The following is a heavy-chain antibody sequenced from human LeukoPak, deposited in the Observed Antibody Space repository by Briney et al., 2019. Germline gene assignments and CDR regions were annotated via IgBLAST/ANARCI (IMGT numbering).Heavy chain of an antibody. CDR1: GGSVSSSSYY. D-gene: IGHD3-3*01. V-gene: IGHV4-39*07. Sequence: SETLSLTCTVSGGSVSSSSYYWGWVRQPPGKGLEWIGTISYSGSTYYNPSLKSRVMISVDTSTKQFSLKLSSVTAADTAVYYCARVGGYDFWSGPFDYWGQGTLVTVSS. J-gene: IGHJ4*02. CDR2: ISYSGST. CDR3: ARVGGYDFWSGPFDY.